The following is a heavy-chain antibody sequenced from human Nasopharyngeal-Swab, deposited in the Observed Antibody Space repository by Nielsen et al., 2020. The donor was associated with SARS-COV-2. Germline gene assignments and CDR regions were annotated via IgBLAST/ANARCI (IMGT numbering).Heavy chain of an antibody. J-gene: IGHJ6*03. CDR1: GGSISSSSYY. V-gene: IGHV4-39*07. CDR2: IYYSGST. D-gene: IGHD3-10*01. CDR3: ARERGRGGIWNYYYYMDV. Sequence: SETLSLTCTVSGGSISSSSYYWVWIRQPPGKGLEWIGSIYYSGSTYYNPSLKSRVTISVDTSKNQFSLKLSSVTAADTAVYYCARERGRGGIWNYYYYMDVWGKGTTVTVSS.